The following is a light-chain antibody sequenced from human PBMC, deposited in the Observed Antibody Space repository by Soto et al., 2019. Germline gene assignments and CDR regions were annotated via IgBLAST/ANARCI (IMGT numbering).Light chain of an antibody. J-gene: IGLJ1*01. Sequence: SSALTQPPSVSVAPGQTAGITCGGNNIGSKSVHWYQQKPGQAPVLVVYDDSDRPSGIPERFSGSNSGNTATLTISRVEAGDEADYYCQVWDSSSDRLFVFGTGTKVTVL. CDR1: NIGSKS. CDR2: DDS. CDR3: QVWDSSSDRLFV. V-gene: IGLV3-21*02.